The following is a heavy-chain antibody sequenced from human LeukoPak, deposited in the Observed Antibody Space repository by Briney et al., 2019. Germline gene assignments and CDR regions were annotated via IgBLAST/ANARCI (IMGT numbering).Heavy chain of an antibody. D-gene: IGHD5-18*01. V-gene: IGHV1-69*13. J-gene: IGHJ4*02. CDR3: ARVLGAHRYGSIDH. CDR2: IIPIFGTA. Sequence: SVKVSCKASGGTFSSYAISWARQAPGQGLEWMGGIIPIFGTANYAQKFQGRVTITADESTSTVYMELSSLRSEDTAIYYCARVLGAHRYGSIDHWGQGTLVTVSS. CDR1: GGTFSSYA.